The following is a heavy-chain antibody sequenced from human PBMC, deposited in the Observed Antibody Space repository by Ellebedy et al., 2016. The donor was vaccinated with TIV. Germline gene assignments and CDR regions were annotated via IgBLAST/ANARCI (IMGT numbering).Heavy chain of an antibody. V-gene: IGHV3-7*01. Sequence: GESLKISCAASGFSFYSYWMTWVRQAPGKGLEWVANINQGGSVKYYVDSVRGRFTISRDNAKNSLFLQMNSLRADDTAVYYCATDGSYGDYRSPAHAFVFWGQGTMVSVAS. CDR3: ATDGSYGDYRSPAHAFVF. CDR2: INQGGSVK. D-gene: IGHD3-10*01. CDR1: GFSFYSYW. J-gene: IGHJ3*01.